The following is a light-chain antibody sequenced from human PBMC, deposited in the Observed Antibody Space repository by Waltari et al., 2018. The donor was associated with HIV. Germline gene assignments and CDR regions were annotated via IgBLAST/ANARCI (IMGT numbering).Light chain of an antibody. Sequence: SYVLTQPPSVSVAPGKTSRITCWGNNIGIKTVHWYPQKPGPAPVLVTYDDSDRPSGIPERFSGSNSGNTATLTISRVEAGDEADYYCQVWDSSSDLNWVFGGGTKLTVL. J-gene: IGLJ3*02. CDR3: QVWDSSSDLNWV. CDR1: NIGIKT. V-gene: IGLV3-21*04. CDR2: DDS.